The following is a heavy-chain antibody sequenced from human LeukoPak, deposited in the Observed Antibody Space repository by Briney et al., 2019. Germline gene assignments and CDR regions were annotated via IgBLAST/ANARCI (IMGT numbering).Heavy chain of an antibody. V-gene: IGHV1-69*13. CDR2: IIPIFGTA. J-gene: IGHJ4*02. CDR1: GYTFTSYY. D-gene: IGHD5-18*01. Sequence: SVKVSCKASGYTFTSYYMHWVRQAPGQGLEWMGGIIPIFGTANYAQKFQGRVTITAEEYTSTEYMELSSLRSEDPAVYYCATGGGTAMVTTYWGQGTLVTVSS. CDR3: ATGGGTAMVTTY.